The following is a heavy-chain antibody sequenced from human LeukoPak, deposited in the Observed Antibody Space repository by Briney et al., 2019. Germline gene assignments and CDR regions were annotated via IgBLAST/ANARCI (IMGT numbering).Heavy chain of an antibody. Sequence: NPGGSLRLSCAASGFTFSNAWMSWVRQAPGKGLEWVGRIKSKTDGGTTDYAAPVNGRFTISRDDSKNTLYLQMNSLKTEDTAVYYCTTDFHYYDSSGYYSLAAFDIWGQGTMVTVSS. CDR1: GFTFSNAW. CDR2: IKSKTDGGTT. CDR3: TTDFHYYDSSGYYSLAAFDI. J-gene: IGHJ3*02. V-gene: IGHV3-15*01. D-gene: IGHD3-22*01.